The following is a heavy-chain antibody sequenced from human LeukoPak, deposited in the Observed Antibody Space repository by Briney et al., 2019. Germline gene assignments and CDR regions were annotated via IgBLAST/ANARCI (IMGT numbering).Heavy chain of an antibody. V-gene: IGHV4-34*01. J-gene: IGHJ6*02. D-gene: IGHD2-2*01. Sequence: ASGTLSLTCAVYGGSFSDYFWGWIRQPPGKGLEWIGEINHSGRTYYNPSLKSRVTISVDTSKNQFSLNLSSVTAADTAVYYCARDVVVVPAAIHYGMDVWGQGTTVTVSS. CDR2: INHSGRT. CDR1: GGSFSDYF. CDR3: ARDVVVVPAAIHYGMDV.